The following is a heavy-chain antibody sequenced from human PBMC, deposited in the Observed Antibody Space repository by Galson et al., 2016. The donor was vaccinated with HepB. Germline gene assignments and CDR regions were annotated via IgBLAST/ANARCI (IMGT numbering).Heavy chain of an antibody. J-gene: IGHJ4*02. V-gene: IGHV3-30-3*01. CDR3: ASFYDFWSGYWGGFDY. CDR1: GFTFSNYA. Sequence: SLRLSCAASGFTFSNYAMHWVRQAPGKGLDWVAVISYDGSNKYYADSVKGRFTISRDNSKNTLYLQMNSLRAEDTAVYYCASFYDFWSGYWGGFDYWGQGTLVTVSS. D-gene: IGHD3-3*01. CDR2: ISYDGSNK.